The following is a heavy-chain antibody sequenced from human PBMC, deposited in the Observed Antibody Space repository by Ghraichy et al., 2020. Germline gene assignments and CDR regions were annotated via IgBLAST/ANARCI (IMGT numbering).Heavy chain of an antibody. Sequence: GESLNITCAASEFTFSIYGMHWVRQAPGKGLEWVAVMWYDGSNTYYADSVKGRFIISRDNSKNTLYLQMNSLRAEDTAVYYCARDRRTHSDSRGYYNPRYYYGMDVWGQGTTVTVSS. D-gene: IGHD3-22*01. V-gene: IGHV3-33*01. J-gene: IGHJ6*02. CDR2: MWYDGSNT. CDR3: ARDRRTHSDSRGYYNPRYYYGMDV. CDR1: EFTFSIYG.